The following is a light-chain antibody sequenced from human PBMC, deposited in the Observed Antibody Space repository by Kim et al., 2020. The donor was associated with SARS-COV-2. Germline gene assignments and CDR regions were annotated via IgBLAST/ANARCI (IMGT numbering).Light chain of an antibody. Sequence: EIVMTQSPATLSVSPGERATLSCRASQSVSSNLAWYQQKPGQAPRLLIYGASTRDTGITARFSGSGSGTEFTLTISSLQSEDFAVYYCQQYNNWPSGTFGQGTKVDIK. J-gene: IGKJ1*01. CDR1: QSVSSN. CDR2: GAS. CDR3: QQYNNWPSGT. V-gene: IGKV3-15*01.